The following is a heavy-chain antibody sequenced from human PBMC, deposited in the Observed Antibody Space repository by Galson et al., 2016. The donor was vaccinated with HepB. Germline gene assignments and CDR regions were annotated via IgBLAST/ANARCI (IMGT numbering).Heavy chain of an antibody. CDR1: GFTFTSSS. CDR2: IGSSPGTV. V-gene: IGHV3-48*02. J-gene: IGHJ4*02. Sequence: SLRLSCAASGFTFTSSSMNWVRQVPGKGLEWVSYIGSSPGTVYYADSVKGRFTISRDNAKNSLYLQMNSLRDEGMAVYYCARDPLGYSYALVRYFDYWGQGTLVTVSS. CDR3: ARDPLGYSYALVRYFDY. D-gene: IGHD5-18*01.